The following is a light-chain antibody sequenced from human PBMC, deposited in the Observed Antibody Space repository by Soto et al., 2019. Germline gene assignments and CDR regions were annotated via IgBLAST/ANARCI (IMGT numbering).Light chain of an antibody. V-gene: IGKV3-15*01. CDR1: QSVSSN. Sequence: EIVMTQSPGTLSVSPGERVTLSCRASQSVSSNLAWYQQKPGQAPRLLIYGPSTRATGIPARFSGSGSGTECTLTISSLQSEDFSVYYCQQYNNWPRTFGQGTKVEIK. CDR2: GPS. CDR3: QQYNNWPRT. J-gene: IGKJ1*01.